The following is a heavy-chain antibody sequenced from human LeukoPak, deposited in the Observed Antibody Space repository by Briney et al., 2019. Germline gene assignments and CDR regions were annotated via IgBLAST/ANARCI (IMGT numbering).Heavy chain of an antibody. V-gene: IGHV3-21*01. CDR3: ARDELGYCSGGSCSYDAFDI. Sequence: GGSLRLTCAASGFTFSSYSMNWVRQAPGKGLEWVSSISSSSSYIYYADSVKGRFTISRDNAKNSLYLQMNSLRAEDTAVYYCARDELGYCSGGSCSYDAFDIWGQGTMVTVSS. J-gene: IGHJ3*02. CDR1: GFTFSSYS. D-gene: IGHD2-15*01. CDR2: ISSSSSYI.